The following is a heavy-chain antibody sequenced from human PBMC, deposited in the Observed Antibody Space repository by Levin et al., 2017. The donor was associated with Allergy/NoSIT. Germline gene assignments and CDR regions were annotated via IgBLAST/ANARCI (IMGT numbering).Heavy chain of an antibody. D-gene: IGHD3-22*01. J-gene: IGHJ3*02. V-gene: IGHV3-30*18. CDR1: GFTFSSYG. Sequence: PGGSLRLSCAASGFTFSSYGMHWVRQAPGKGLEWVAVISYDGSNKYYADSVKGRFTISRDNSKNTLYLQMNSLRAEDTAVYYCAKDSSGYWPHHDAFDIWGQGTMVTVSS. CDR2: ISYDGSNK. CDR3: AKDSSGYWPHHDAFDI.